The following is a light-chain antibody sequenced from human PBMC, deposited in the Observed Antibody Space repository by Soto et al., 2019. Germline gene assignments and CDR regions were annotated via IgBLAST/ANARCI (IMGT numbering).Light chain of an antibody. CDR2: GNS. V-gene: IGLV1-40*01. J-gene: IGLJ2*01. CDR1: SSNIGAGYD. CDR3: QSHDSSLSGHVV. Sequence: QPVLTQPPSVSGAPGQRVTISCTGSSSNIGAGYDVHWYQQLPGTAPKLLIYGNSNRPSGVPDRFSGSKSGTSASLAITGLQAEDEADYYCQSHDSSLSGHVVFGGGTKLTVL.